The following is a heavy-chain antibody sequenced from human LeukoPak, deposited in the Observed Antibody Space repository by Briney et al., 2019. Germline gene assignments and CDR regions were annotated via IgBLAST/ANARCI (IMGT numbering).Heavy chain of an antibody. CDR1: GFTFSTYS. Sequence: GGSLRLSCAASGFTFSTYSMNWVRQAPGKGLEWVSSISGASSNIYYADSVKGRFTISRDNAQNSLYLQMNSLRAEDTAVYYCARDMYGSGRTGSVDFWGQGTLVTVSS. CDR3: ARDMYGSGRTGSVDF. V-gene: IGHV3-21*01. CDR2: ISGASSNI. J-gene: IGHJ4*02. D-gene: IGHD3-10*01.